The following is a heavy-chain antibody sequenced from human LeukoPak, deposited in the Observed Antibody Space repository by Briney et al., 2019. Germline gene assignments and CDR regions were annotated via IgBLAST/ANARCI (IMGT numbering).Heavy chain of an antibody. Sequence: GGSLRLSCAASGFTFTSYGISWVRQAPGQGLEWMGWISAYNGNTNYAQKLQGRVTMTTDTSTSTAYMELRSLRSDDTAVYYCARGLRFSSSWYGYWGQGTLVTVSS. CDR2: ISAYNGNT. CDR3: ARGLRFSSSWYGY. J-gene: IGHJ4*02. D-gene: IGHD6-13*01. V-gene: IGHV1-18*01. CDR1: GFTFTSYG.